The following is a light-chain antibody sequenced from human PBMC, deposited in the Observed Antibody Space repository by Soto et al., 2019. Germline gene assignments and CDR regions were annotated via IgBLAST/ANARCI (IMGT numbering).Light chain of an antibody. J-gene: IGKJ4*01. CDR1: QSVSSSY. Sequence: EIVLTQSPGTLSLSPGERATLSCRASQSVSSSYLAWYQQKPGQAPRLLIYGASSRATGIPDRFTGSGSGTEFTLTISRLEPEDFAAYYCQQYGSSPAAFGGGTKVEIK. CDR2: GAS. V-gene: IGKV3-20*01. CDR3: QQYGSSPAA.